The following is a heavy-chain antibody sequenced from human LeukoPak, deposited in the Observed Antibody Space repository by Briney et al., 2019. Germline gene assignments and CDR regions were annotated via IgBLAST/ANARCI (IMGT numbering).Heavy chain of an antibody. Sequence: GGSLRLSYSASGFTFSSDAMHWVRQAPGQGLEYVSGISSNGGSTYYADSVKGRFTISRGNSKNTLYLQMSSLRPEDTAVYFCVKGGSSTWSWFDPWGQGTLVTVSS. D-gene: IGHD6-13*01. CDR2: ISSNGGST. J-gene: IGHJ5*02. CDR3: VKGGSSTWSWFDP. CDR1: GFTFSSDA. V-gene: IGHV3-64D*09.